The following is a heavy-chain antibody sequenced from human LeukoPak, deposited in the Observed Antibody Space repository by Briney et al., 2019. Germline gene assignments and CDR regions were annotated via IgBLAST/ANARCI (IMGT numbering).Heavy chain of an antibody. CDR3: ARDAAYCGGDCYSDY. D-gene: IGHD2-21*02. V-gene: IGHV1-2*02. CDR2: INPNSGGT. J-gene: IGHJ4*02. Sequence: ASVKVSCKASGYTFTGYYMHWVRQAPGQGLEWMGWINPNSGGTNYAQKFQGRVTMTRDTSISTAYMELSGLRSDDTAVYYCARDAAYCGGDCYSDYWGQGTLVTVSS. CDR1: GYTFTGYY.